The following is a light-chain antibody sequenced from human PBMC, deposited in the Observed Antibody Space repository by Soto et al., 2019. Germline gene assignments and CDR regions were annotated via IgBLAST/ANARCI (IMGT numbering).Light chain of an antibody. J-gene: IGKJ5*01. Sequence: EIVMTQSPATLSVSPGERATLSCRASESVGSKVAWYQQKPGQAPRVLIYGASIRATGIPARFSGSGSGTDFTLTISRLEPEDFAVYYCQQYGSSPRTFGQGTRLEIK. CDR1: ESVGSK. CDR2: GAS. V-gene: IGKV3-20*01. CDR3: QQYGSSPRT.